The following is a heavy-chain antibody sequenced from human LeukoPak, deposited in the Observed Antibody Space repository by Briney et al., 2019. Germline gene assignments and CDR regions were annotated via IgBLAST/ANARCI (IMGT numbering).Heavy chain of an antibody. J-gene: IGHJ6*02. CDR2: IWYDGSNK. Sequence: GGSLRLSCAASGFTFSSYGMHWVRQAPGKGLEWVAVIWYDGSNKYYADSVKGRFTISRDNSKNTLYLQMNSLRAEDTVVYYCARDRATMVRGYYGMDVWGQGTTVTVSS. CDR1: GFTFSSYG. V-gene: IGHV3-33*01. D-gene: IGHD3-10*01. CDR3: ARDRATMVRGYYGMDV.